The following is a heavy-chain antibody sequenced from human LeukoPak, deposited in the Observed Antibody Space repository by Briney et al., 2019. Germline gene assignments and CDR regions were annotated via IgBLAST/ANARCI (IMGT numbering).Heavy chain of an antibody. D-gene: IGHD6-19*01. CDR1: GYTFTSYG. CDR3: ARADIRAIASSGWYGFDY. CDR2: ISGYNGNT. Sequence: ASVKVSCRASGYTFTSYGISWVRQAPGQGLEWMGWISGYNGNTNYAQKFQGRVTMTTDTSTSTADMELGSLRSDDSAVYYCARADIRAIASSGWYGFDYWGQGTLVTVSS. V-gene: IGHV1-18*01. J-gene: IGHJ4*02.